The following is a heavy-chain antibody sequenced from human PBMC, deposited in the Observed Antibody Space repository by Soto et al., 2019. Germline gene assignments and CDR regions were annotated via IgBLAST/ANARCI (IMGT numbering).Heavy chain of an antibody. V-gene: IGHV4-61*01. J-gene: IGHJ4*02. CDR2: IYNSGSK. D-gene: IGHD3-10*01. Sequence: PSETLSLTCTVSVGSVSSGSYYWSWIRQAPGKGLEWIGDIYNSGSKNYNACLKSRVTISEDRAKKQFSLRMSSVTAADTAVYYCARESDSGSYYFDYWGRGTLVTVS. CDR3: ARESDSGSYYFDY. CDR1: VGSVSSGSYY.